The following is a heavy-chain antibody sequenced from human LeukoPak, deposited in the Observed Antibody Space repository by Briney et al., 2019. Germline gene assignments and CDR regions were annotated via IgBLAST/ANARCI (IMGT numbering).Heavy chain of an antibody. D-gene: IGHD3-10*01. J-gene: IGHJ4*02. CDR1: GFTFSTYG. Sequence: GRSLRLSCAASGFTFSTYGMHWVRQAPGKGLEWVAVISYDGSNQYYVDSLKGRFTISKDNSKNTLYLEMNSLRAEDTAVYYCAKSLRALWLGESFDYWGQGTLVTVSS. V-gene: IGHV3-30*18. CDR3: AKSLRALWLGESFDY. CDR2: ISYDGSNQ.